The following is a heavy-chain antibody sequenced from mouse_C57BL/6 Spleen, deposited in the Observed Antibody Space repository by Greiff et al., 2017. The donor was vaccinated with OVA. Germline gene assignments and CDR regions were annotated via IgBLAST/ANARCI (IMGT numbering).Heavy chain of an antibody. CDR1: GYAFSSYW. CDR3: ARGSITTVVATRNYFDY. CDR2: IYPGDGDT. D-gene: IGHD1-1*01. Sequence: VQLQESGAELVKPGASVKISCKASGYAFSSYWMNWVKQRPGKGLEWIGQIYPGDGDTTYNGKFKGKATLTADKSSSTAYMQLSSLTSEDSAVYFCARGSITTVVATRNYFDYWGQGTTLTVSS. J-gene: IGHJ2*01. V-gene: IGHV1-80*01.